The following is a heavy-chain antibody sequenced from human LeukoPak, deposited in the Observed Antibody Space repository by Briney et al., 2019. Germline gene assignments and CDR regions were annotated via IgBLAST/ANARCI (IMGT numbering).Heavy chain of an antibody. CDR2: INHSGST. Sequence: SETLSLTCAVYGGSFSGYYWSWIRQPPGKGLEWIGEINHSGSTNYNPSLKSRVTISVDTSKNQFSLKLSSVTAADTAVYYCARGGDIVVAPVTFDPWGQGTLVTVSS. J-gene: IGHJ5*02. CDR1: GGSFSGYY. V-gene: IGHV4-34*01. D-gene: IGHD2-2*01. CDR3: ARGGDIVVAPVTFDP.